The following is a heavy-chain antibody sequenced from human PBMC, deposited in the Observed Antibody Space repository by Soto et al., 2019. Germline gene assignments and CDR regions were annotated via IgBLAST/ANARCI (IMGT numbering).Heavy chain of an antibody. CDR1: GGAFGSYA. Sequence: SVEACCTASGGAFGSYAISWVRQAPGQGLEWMGGIIPTFGTANYAQKFQGRVTITADESTSTAYMELSSLRSEDTAVYYCARINIRRDGYNFDYWGQGTLVTVSS. V-gene: IGHV1-69*13. D-gene: IGHD5-12*01. CDR3: ARINIRRDGYNFDY. J-gene: IGHJ4*02. CDR2: IIPTFGTA.